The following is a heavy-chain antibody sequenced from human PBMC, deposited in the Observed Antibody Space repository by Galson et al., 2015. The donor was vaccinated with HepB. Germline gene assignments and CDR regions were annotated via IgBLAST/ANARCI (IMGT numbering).Heavy chain of an antibody. CDR1: GFTFSSYG. CDR3: TSDGGLYGDYEDY. Sequence: SLRLSCAASGFTFSSYGMHWVRQAPGKGLEWVAVISYDGSNKYYADSVKGRFTISRDDSKNTLYLQMNSLKTEDTAVYYCTSDGGLYGDYEDYWGQGTLVTVSS. J-gene: IGHJ4*02. V-gene: IGHV3-30*03. CDR2: ISYDGSNK. D-gene: IGHD4-17*01.